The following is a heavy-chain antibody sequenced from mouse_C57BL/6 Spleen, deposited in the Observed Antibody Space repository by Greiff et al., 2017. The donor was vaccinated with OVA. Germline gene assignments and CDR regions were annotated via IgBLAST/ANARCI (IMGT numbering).Heavy chain of an antibody. V-gene: IGHV1-69*01. CDR2: IDPSDSYT. D-gene: IGHD4-1*01. CDR3: ARALNWDGIDC. CDR1: GYTFTSYW. J-gene: IGHJ2*01. Sequence: QVQLQQPGAELVMPGASVKLSCKASGYTFTSYWMHWVKQRPGQGLEWIGEIDPSDSYTNYNQKFKGKSTLTVDKSSSTAYMQLSSLTSEDSAVYYCARALNWDGIDCWGQGTTLTVSS.